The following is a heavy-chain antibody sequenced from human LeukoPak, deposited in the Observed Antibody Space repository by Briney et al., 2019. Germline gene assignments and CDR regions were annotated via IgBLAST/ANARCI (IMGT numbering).Heavy chain of an antibody. CDR1: GGSISSYY. CDR2: IYYSGST. CDR3: ARAFEMATMDF. V-gene: IGHV4-59*12. Sequence: KPSETLSLTCTVSGGSISSYYWSWIRQPPGKGLEWIGYIYYSGSTNYNPSLKSRVTISVDTSKNQFSLKLSSVTAADTAVYYCARAFEMATMDFWGQGTLVTVSS. J-gene: IGHJ4*02. D-gene: IGHD5-24*01.